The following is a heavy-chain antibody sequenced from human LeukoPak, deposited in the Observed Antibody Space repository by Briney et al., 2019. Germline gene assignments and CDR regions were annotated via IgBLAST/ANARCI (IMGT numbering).Heavy chain of an antibody. CDR1: GFTFDDYA. J-gene: IGHJ3*02. V-gene: IGHV3-9*01. CDR2: ISWNSGSI. D-gene: IGHD6-19*01. Sequence: PGGSLRLSCAASGFTFDDYAMHWVRQAPGKGLEWVSGISWNSGSIGYADSVKGRFTISRDNAKNSLYLQMNSLRAEDTALYYCARVSGYSSGWYSAFDIWGQGTMVTVSS. CDR3: ARVSGYSSGWYSAFDI.